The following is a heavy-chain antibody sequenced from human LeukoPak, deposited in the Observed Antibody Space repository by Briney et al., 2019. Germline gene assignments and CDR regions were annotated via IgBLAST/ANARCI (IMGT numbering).Heavy chain of an antibody. Sequence: PGRSLRLSCAASGFTFDDYAMHWVRQAPGKGLEWVSGISWNSGSIGYADSVKGRFTISRDNAKNSLYLQMNSLRAEDTALYYCAKDGPRAVSYYYMDVWGKGTTVTVSS. V-gene: IGHV3-9*01. J-gene: IGHJ6*03. CDR2: ISWNSGSI. CDR1: GFTFDDYA. D-gene: IGHD6-19*01. CDR3: AKDGPRAVSYYYMDV.